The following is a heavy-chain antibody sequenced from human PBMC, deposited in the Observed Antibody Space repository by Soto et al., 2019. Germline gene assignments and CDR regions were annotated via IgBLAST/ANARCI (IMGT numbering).Heavy chain of an antibody. J-gene: IGHJ4*02. CDR1: GYTFTGYY. CDR2: INPNSGGT. CDR3: ARAALYGDPDLDY. V-gene: IGHV1-2*04. D-gene: IGHD4-17*01. Sequence: ASVKVSCKASGYTFTGYYMHWVRQAPGQGLEWMGWINPNSGGTNYAQKFQGWVTMTRDTSISTAYMELSRLRSDDTAVYYCARAALYGDPDLDYWGQGTLVTVSS.